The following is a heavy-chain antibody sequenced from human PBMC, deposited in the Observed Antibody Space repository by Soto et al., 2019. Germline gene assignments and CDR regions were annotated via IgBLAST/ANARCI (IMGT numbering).Heavy chain of an antibody. CDR1: GFTFSSYG. CDR3: ATNDYGDYFWYFDY. CDR2: IWYDGSNK. V-gene: IGHV3-33*01. Sequence: GGSLRLSCAASGFTFSSYGMHWVRQAPGKGLEWVAVIWYDGSNKYYADSVKGRFTISRDNSKNTLYLQMNSLRAEDTAVYYCATNDYGDYFWYFDYWGQGTLVTVSS. J-gene: IGHJ4*02. D-gene: IGHD4-17*01.